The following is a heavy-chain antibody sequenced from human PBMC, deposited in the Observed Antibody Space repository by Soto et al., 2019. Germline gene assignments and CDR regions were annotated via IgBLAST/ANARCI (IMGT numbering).Heavy chain of an antibody. D-gene: IGHD2-21*02. CDR1: GYTFTSYG. CDR2: ISAYNGNT. J-gene: IGHJ5*02. V-gene: IGHV1-18*04. Sequence: ASVKIACKASGYTFTSYGISWVRQAPGQGLEWMGWISAYNGNTNYAQKLQGRVTMTTDTSTSTAYMELRSLRSDDTAVYDCARSIVVVTAIRTHNWFDPWGQGTLGTVSA. CDR3: ARSIVVVTAIRTHNWFDP.